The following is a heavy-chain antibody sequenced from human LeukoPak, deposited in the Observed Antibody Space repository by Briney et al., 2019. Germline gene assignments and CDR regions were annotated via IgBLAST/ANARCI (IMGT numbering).Heavy chain of an antibody. D-gene: IGHD7-27*01. V-gene: IGHV3-15*01. CDR3: TTGRLGIGDYFDY. CDR1: GFTFSNAW. CDR2: IKSKTDGCTT. Sequence: GGSLRLSCAASGFTFSNAWMSWVRQAPGKGLEWVGRIKSKTDGCTTDYAAPVKGRFTISRDDSKNTLYLQMNSLKTEDTAVYYCTTGRLGIGDYFDYWGQGTLVTVSS. J-gene: IGHJ4*02.